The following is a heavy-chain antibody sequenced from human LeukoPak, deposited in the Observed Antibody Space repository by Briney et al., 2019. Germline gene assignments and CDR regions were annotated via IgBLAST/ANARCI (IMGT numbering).Heavy chain of an antibody. Sequence: GGSLRLSCAASDFSFITYAMSWVRQAPGKGLEWVSTISGVGDATYYADSVKGRFTISRDNSKNTLDLQMNSLAEDTAVYYCARGPSGYHNTGGQGTLVTVSS. D-gene: IGHD5-12*01. CDR1: DFSFITYA. CDR3: ARGPSGYHNT. V-gene: IGHV3-23*01. CDR2: ISGVGDAT. J-gene: IGHJ4*02.